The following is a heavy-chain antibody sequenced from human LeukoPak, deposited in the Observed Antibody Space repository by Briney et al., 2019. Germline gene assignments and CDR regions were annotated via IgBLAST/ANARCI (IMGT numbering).Heavy chain of an antibody. Sequence: LGESLKISCKGAGYSFTTYWIGWVRQMPGKGLEWMGIIYPGDSDTRYSPSFQGQVTISADKSITTAYLPWSSLKASDTAMYYCARHSLGRWFDPWGQGSLVAVSS. CDR2: IYPGDSDT. V-gene: IGHV5-51*01. CDR3: ARHSLGRWFDP. D-gene: IGHD1-26*01. J-gene: IGHJ5*02. CDR1: GYSFTTYW.